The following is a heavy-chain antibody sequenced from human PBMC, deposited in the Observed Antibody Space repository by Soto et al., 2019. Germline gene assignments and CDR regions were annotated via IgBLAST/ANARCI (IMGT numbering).Heavy chain of an antibody. J-gene: IGHJ4*02. Sequence: QITLKGSGPTLVKPTQTLTLTCTFSGFSLSTSGVGVGWIRQPPGKALEWLALIYWDDDKRYSPSLKSRLTITKDTSKNQVVLTMTNMDPVDTATYYCAHTPDCSGGSCYPNYYFDYWGQGTLVTVSS. CDR3: AHTPDCSGGSCYPNYYFDY. D-gene: IGHD2-15*01. CDR1: GFSLSTSGVG. V-gene: IGHV2-5*02. CDR2: IYWDDDK.